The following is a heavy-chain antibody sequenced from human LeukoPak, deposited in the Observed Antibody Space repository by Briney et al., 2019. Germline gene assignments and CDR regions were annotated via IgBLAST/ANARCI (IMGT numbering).Heavy chain of an antibody. CDR2: VYYTGST. CDR1: GGSVTSGGYY. Sequence: SQTLSLTCTVSGGSVTSGGYYWSWIRQHPGKGLEWIGYVYYTGSTYYNPSLKSRVTISPDTSKNQFSLKVSSVTAADTVVYYCARISAGRYGMDVWGQGTTVTASS. V-gene: IGHV4-31*03. J-gene: IGHJ6*02. CDR3: ARISAGRYGMDV. D-gene: IGHD6-6*01.